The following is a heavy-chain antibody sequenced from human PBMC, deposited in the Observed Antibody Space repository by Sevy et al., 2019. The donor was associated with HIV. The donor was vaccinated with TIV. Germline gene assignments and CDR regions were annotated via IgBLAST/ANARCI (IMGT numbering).Heavy chain of an antibody. Sequence: GGSLRLSCAASGFSFNMYSMNWVRQAPGKGLEWVSSISSISTYIYYADSVKGRFTISRDNAKNSLYLQMNSLRAEDTDVYYCAGNSGSVHPDWFDPWGQGTLVTVSS. CDR1: GFSFNMYS. D-gene: IGHD1-26*01. CDR3: AGNSGSVHPDWFDP. CDR2: ISSISTYI. J-gene: IGHJ5*02. V-gene: IGHV3-21*01.